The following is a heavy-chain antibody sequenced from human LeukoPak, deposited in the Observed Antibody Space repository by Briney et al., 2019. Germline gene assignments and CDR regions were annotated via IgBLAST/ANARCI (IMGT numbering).Heavy chain of an antibody. V-gene: IGHV4-31*03. CDR3: ARPIVVDPYDAFDI. CDR2: IYYSGST. Sequence: SETLSLTCIVSGGSVSTSNYYWGWIRQHPGTGLEWIGYIYYSGSTYYNPSLKSRVTISVDTSKNQFSLKLSSVTAADTAVYYCARPIVVDPYDAFDIWGQGTMVTVSS. D-gene: IGHD3-22*01. J-gene: IGHJ3*02. CDR1: GGSVSTSNYY.